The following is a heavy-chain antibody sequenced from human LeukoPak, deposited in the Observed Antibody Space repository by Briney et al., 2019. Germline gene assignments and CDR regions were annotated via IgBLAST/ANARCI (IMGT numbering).Heavy chain of an antibody. CDR2: ISRESDGSGT. Sequence: GGSLRLSCAGSGFTLSSDWVHWVRQVPGKGLVWVARISRESDGSGTNYADSEKVRFSISRDRTTNTVHLQMNSLRAEDTAVYYCAKDTVASSFDHWGQGTLVTVPS. CDR1: GFTLSSDW. CDR3: AKDTVASSFDH. J-gene: IGHJ4*02. V-gene: IGHV3-74*01. D-gene: IGHD5-12*01.